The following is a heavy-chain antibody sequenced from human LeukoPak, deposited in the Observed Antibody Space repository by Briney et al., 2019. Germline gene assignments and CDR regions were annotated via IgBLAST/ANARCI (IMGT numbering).Heavy chain of an antibody. CDR1: GYTFTSYD. D-gene: IGHD4-23*01. CDR3: ARIPTTVAVGDDGMDV. CDR2: MNPNSGNT. J-gene: IGHJ6*02. V-gene: IGHV1-8*01. Sequence: AASVKVSCKASGYTFTSYDINWVRQATGQGLEWMGWMNPNSGNTGYAQKFQGRVTMTRNTSISTAYMELSSLRSEDTAVYYCARIPTTVAVGDDGMDVWGQGTTVTVSS.